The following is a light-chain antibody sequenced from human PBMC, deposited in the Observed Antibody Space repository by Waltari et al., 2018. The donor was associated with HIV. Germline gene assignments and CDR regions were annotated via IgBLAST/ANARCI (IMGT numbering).Light chain of an antibody. J-gene: IGKJ2*01. V-gene: IGKV3-11*01. CDR2: DAS. CDR3: QQRSNWPPGYT. CDR1: QNINTY. Sequence: EIVLTQSPATLSLSPGERATLSCRASQNINTYLTWYQQKPGQAPRLVIYDASNRATGIPARFSGSGSGTDFTLTISSLEPEDFAVYHCQQRSNWPPGYTFGQGTKLEIK.